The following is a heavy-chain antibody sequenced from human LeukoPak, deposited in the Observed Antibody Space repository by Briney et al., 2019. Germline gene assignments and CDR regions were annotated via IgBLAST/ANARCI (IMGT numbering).Heavy chain of an antibody. CDR2: ITTNGGST. CDR1: GFIFSSYY. D-gene: IGHD3-22*01. Sequence: GGSLRLSCSASGFIFSSYYMHWVRQAPGRGLEYVSAITTNGGSTYYADSVKGRFTISRDNSKNTLYLQMSSLRADDTAVYYCAREYPPRYYYDSSGYLDYWGQGTLVTVSS. CDR3: AREYPPRYYYDSSGYLDY. V-gene: IGHV3-64D*09. J-gene: IGHJ4*02.